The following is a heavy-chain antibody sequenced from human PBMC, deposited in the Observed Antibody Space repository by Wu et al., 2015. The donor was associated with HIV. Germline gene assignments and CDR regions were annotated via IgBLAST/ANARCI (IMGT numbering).Heavy chain of an antibody. V-gene: IGHV1-8*01. CDR1: GYTFTSYD. CDR2: MNPNSGNT. D-gene: IGHD3-10*01. Sequence: QVQLVQSGAEVKKPGASVKVSCKASGYTFTSYDINWVRQATGQGLEWMGWMNPNSGNTGYAQKFQGRVTMTRNTSISTAYMELSSLRSEDTAVYYCARGRHYGSGSYYNVGGEEAVGYYWGQGTLVTVSS. CDR3: ARGRHYGSGSYYNVGGEEAVGYY. J-gene: IGHJ4*02.